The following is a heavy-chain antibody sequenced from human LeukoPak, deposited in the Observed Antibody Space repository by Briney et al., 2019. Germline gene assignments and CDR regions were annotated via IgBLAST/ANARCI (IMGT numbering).Heavy chain of an antibody. CDR1: GGSIGSGDYY. V-gene: IGHV4-30-4*08. J-gene: IGHJ4*02. CDR2: IYYSGST. D-gene: IGHD2-2*01. CDR3: ARSVVPAAPFDY. Sequence: SETLCLTCTVSGGSIGSGDYYWSWIRQPPGKGLEWIGYIYYSGSTYYNPSLKSRVTISADTSKNQFSLKLSSVTAADTAVYYCARSVVPAAPFDYWGQGTLVTVSS.